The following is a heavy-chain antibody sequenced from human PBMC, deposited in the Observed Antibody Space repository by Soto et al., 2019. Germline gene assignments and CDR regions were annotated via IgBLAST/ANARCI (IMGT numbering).Heavy chain of an antibody. J-gene: IGHJ4*02. CDR2: IIPIFGTT. Sequence: QVQLVQSGAEVKKPGSSVKVSCKASGGTFSNYAISWVRQAPGQGLEWMGGIIPIFGTTNYAQRFQGRVTCTADASPTTATMELSSLRSEETAVYYCERVRSGWYKDYFAYWGQGTLVTFSS. CDR3: ERVRSGWYKDYFAY. V-gene: IGHV1-69*12. CDR1: GGTFSNYA. D-gene: IGHD6-13*01.